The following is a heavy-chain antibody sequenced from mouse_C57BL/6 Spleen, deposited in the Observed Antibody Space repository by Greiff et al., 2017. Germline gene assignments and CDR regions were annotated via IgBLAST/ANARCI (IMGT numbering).Heavy chain of an antibody. V-gene: IGHV1-81*01. J-gene: IGHJ1*03. Sequence: LQESGAELARPGASVKLSCKASGYTFTSYGISWVKQRTGQGLEWIGEIYPRSGNTYYNEKFKGKATLTADKSSSTAYMELRSLTSEDSAVYFCAKYYGSSYRYFDVWGTGTTVTVSS. CDR3: AKYYGSSYRYFDV. CDR2: IYPRSGNT. D-gene: IGHD1-1*01. CDR1: GYTFTSYG.